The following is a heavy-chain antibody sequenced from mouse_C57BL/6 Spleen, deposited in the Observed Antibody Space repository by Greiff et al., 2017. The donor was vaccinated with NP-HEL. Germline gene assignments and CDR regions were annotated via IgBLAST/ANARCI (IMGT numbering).Heavy chain of an antibody. CDR2: ISYDGSN. J-gene: IGHJ4*01. CDR1: GYSITSGYY. V-gene: IGHV3-6*01. CDR3: ARDRTNYAMDY. Sequence: EVQLQESGPGLVKPSQSLSLTCSVTGYSITSGYYWNWIRQFPGNKLEWMGYISYDGSNNYNPSLKNRISITRDTSKNQFFLKLNSATTEDTATYYCARDRTNYAMDYWGQGTSVTVSS.